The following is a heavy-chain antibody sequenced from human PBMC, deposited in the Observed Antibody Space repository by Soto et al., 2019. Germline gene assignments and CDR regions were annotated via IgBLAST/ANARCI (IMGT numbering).Heavy chain of an antibody. CDR3: ARAKEYYDILTGYSVSDYYYGMDV. Sequence: GGSLRLSCAASGFTFSSYWMHWVRQAPGKGLVWVSRINSDGSSTSYADSVKGRFTISRDNAKNTLYLQMNSLRAEDTVVYYCARAKEYYDILTGYSVSDYYYGMDVWGQGTTVTVSS. CDR1: GFTFSSYW. V-gene: IGHV3-74*01. J-gene: IGHJ6*02. CDR2: INSDGSST. D-gene: IGHD3-9*01.